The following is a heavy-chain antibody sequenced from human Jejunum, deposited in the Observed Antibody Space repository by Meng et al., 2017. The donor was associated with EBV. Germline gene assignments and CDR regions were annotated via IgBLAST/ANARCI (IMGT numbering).Heavy chain of an antibody. CDR2: ISAYNGNT. V-gene: IGHV1-18*01. CDR1: GYTFTSYG. Sequence: QIQLVQFGGEVKKPGASGKGPCKASGYTFTSYGITWVRQAPGQGLEWMGWISAYNGNTNYAQKFQGRATMTTDSSTSTAYMEVRSLRSDDTAVYYCARTGYGDYSTTIYYFDYWGQGTLVTVSS. CDR3: ARTGYGDYSTTIYYFDY. J-gene: IGHJ4*02. D-gene: IGHD4-17*01.